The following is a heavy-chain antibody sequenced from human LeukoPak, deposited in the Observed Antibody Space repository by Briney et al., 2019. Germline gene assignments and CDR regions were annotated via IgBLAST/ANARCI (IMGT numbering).Heavy chain of an antibody. CDR2: IYHSGST. J-gene: IGHJ3*02. V-gene: IGHV4-38-2*01. Sequence: SETLSLTCAVSGYSISSGYYWGWIRQPPGKGLEWIGCIYHSGSTYYNPSLKSRVTISVDTSKNQFSLKLSSVTAADTAVYYCARHLGRVIVVVPAAIGAFDIWGQGTMVTVSS. CDR1: GYSISSGYY. CDR3: ARHLGRVIVVVPAAIGAFDI. D-gene: IGHD2-2*01.